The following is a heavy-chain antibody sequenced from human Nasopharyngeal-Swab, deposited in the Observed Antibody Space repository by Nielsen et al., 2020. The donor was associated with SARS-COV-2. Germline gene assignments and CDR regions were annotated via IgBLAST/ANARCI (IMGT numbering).Heavy chain of an antibody. CDR3: AKDRDSGDDSGEYYHYYGMDV. Sequence: GESLKISCAASGFTFSNYAMNWVRQAPGRGLELVSGISGGGDSTKYADSVKGRFTISRDNSQNTLDLQMNSLRDEDTAIYYCAKDRDSGDDSGEYYHYYGMDVWGQGTTVTVSS. J-gene: IGHJ6*02. V-gene: IGHV3-23*01. CDR2: ISGGGDST. D-gene: IGHD5-12*01. CDR1: GFTFSNYA.